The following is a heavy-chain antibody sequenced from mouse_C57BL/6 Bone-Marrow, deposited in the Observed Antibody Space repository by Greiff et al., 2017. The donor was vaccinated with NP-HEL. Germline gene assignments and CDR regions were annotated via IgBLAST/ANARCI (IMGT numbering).Heavy chain of an antibody. CDR1: GFTFSDAW. CDR3: TRHRGPITTVVARWYFDV. CDR2: IRNKANNHAT. J-gene: IGHJ1*03. D-gene: IGHD1-1*01. Sequence: EVKLVESGGGLVQPGGSMKLSCAASGFTFSDAWMDWVRQSPEKGLEWVAEIRNKANNHATYYAESVKGRFTISRDDSKSSVYLQMNSLRAEDTGIYYCTRHRGPITTVVARWYFDVWGTGTTVTVSS. V-gene: IGHV6-6*01.